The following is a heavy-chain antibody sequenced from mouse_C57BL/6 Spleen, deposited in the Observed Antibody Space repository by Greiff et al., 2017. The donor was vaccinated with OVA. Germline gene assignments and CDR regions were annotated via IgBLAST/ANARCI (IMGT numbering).Heavy chain of an antibody. D-gene: IGHD2-4*01. J-gene: IGHJ4*01. CDR1: GFSLTSYG. V-gene: IGHV2-5*01. CDR2: IWRGGST. CDR3: AKRGIYYDYDGGAMDY. Sequence: QVQLQQSGPGLVQPSQSLSITCTVSGFSLTSYGVHWVRQSPGKGLEWLGVIWRGGSTDYNAAFMSRLSITKDNSKSQVFFKMNSLQADDTAIYYCAKRGIYYDYDGGAMDYWGQGTSVTVSS.